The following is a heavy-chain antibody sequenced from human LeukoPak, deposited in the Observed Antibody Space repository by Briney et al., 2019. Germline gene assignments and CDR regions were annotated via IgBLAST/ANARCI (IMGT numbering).Heavy chain of an antibody. V-gene: IGHV6-1*01. J-gene: IGHJ4*02. CDR3: ARGLRIAVAADYFDY. CDR1: GDSVSNNSAA. Sequence: QTLSLTCAISGDSVSNNSAAWNWIRQSPSRGLEWLGRTYYRSKWYNDYAVSVKSRITINPDTSKNQFSLQLNSVTPEDTAVYYCARGLRIAVAADYFDYWGQGTLVTVSS. CDR2: TYYRSKWYN. D-gene: IGHD6-19*01.